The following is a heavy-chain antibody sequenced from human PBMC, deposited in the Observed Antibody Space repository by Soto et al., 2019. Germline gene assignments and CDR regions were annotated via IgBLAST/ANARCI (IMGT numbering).Heavy chain of an antibody. CDR3: ARSADFGVVIALGMDV. J-gene: IGHJ6*02. CDR1: GFTFSSYW. CDR2: INSDGSST. Sequence: EVQLVESGGGLVQPGGSLRLSCAASGFTFSSYWMHWVRQAPGKGLVWVSRINSDGSSTSYADSVKGRFTISRDNAKNTLYLQMNSLRAEDTAVYYCARSADFGVVIALGMDVWGQGTTVTVSS. D-gene: IGHD3-3*01. V-gene: IGHV3-74*01.